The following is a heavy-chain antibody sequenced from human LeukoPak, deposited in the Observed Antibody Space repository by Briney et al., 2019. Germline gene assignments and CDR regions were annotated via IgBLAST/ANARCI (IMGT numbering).Heavy chain of an antibody. CDR3: AKREWICSGCSCYSGFVC. Sequence: GETLRLSCAASGFTFSSYGMTWVRQPPGKGLEWFAVIGCSGGSTNYADSLKGRFTISRDNSKNTLSLQMNSLRAEDTAVYYCAKREWICSGCSCYSGFVCWGQGSLVAVSS. D-gene: IGHD2-15*01. V-gene: IGHV3-23*01. CDR2: IGCSGGST. CDR1: GFTFSSYG. J-gene: IGHJ4*02.